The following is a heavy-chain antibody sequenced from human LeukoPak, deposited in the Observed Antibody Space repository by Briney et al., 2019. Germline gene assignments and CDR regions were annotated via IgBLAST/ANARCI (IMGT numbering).Heavy chain of an antibody. Sequence: SETLSLTCTVSGGSISSGDYYWSWIRQPPGKGLEWIGYIYYSGSTYYNPSLKSRVTISVDTSKNQFSLKLSSVTAADTAVYYCARDQSKLSFIDYWGQGTLVTVSS. CDR1: GGSISSGDYY. J-gene: IGHJ4*02. CDR2: IYYSGST. D-gene: IGHD3-16*02. CDR3: ARDQSKLSFIDY. V-gene: IGHV4-30-4*02.